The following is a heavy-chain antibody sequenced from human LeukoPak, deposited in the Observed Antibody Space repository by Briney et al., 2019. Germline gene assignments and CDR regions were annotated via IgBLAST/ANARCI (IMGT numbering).Heavy chain of an antibody. CDR2: IYDSENT. J-gene: IGHJ4*02. CDR1: GGSISSGGYY. CDR3: ARGATVEYFDH. D-gene: IGHD1-26*01. V-gene: IGHV4-31*03. Sequence: SQTLSLTCTVSGGSISSGGYYWSWIRQHPGKGLEWIGYIYDSENTHYISSLKRRVTISVDTSKNQFSLKLSSVTAADTAVYYCARGATVEYFDHWGQGTLVTVSS.